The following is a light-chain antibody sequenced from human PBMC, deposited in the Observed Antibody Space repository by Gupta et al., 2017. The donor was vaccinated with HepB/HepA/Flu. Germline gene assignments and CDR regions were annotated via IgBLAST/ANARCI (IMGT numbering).Light chain of an antibody. CDR1: NIGTKG. CDR2: NAS. V-gene: IGLV3-21*04. Sequence: SYVVTQPPSVSVAPGKTASITCGGNNIGTKGVHWYQQKPGQAPVMVIYNASDRPSGIPERFSGSNSGSTATLTISRVEAGDEAEYYCQVWDSSNDSAVFGGGTKLTV. J-gene: IGLJ2*01. CDR3: QVWDSSNDSAV.